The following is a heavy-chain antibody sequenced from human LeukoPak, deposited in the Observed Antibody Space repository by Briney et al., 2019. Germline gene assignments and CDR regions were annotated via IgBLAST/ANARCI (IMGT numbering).Heavy chain of an antibody. J-gene: IGHJ5*02. D-gene: IGHD2-2*01. CDR1: GGSISSYY. CDR2: IYYSGST. Sequence: PSETLPLTCTVSGGSISSYYWSWIRQPPGKGLEWIGYIYYSGSTNYNPSLKSRVTMSVDTSKNQFTLKLSSVTAADTAVYYCARGGGYCSSTSCKNWFDPWGQGTLVTVSS. CDR3: ARGGGYCSSTSCKNWFDP. V-gene: IGHV4-59*12.